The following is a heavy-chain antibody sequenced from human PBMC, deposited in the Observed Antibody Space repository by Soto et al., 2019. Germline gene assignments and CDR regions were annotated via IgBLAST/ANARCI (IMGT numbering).Heavy chain of an antibody. CDR3: AHSRIVGARRTWFDP. D-gene: IGHD1-26*01. Sequence: QITLKESGPTLVKPTQTLTLTCTFSGFSLSTSGVGVGWIRQPPGKALEWLALIYWDDDKRYSPSLKSRLTITKDTSKNQVVLTMTNMDPVDTATYHCAHSRIVGARRTWFDPWGQGTLVTVSS. J-gene: IGHJ5*02. CDR2: IYWDDDK. V-gene: IGHV2-5*02. CDR1: GFSLSTSGVG.